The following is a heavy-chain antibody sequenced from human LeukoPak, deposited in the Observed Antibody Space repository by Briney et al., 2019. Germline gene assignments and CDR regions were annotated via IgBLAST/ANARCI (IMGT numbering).Heavy chain of an antibody. D-gene: IGHD3-3*01. V-gene: IGHV3-30-3*01. Sequence: GGSLRLSCAASGFTFSSYAMHWVRQAPGKGLEWVAVISYDGSNKYYADSVKGRFTISRDNSKNTLYLQMNSLRAEGTAVYYCARVELRFLEWLFHFDYWGQGTLVTVSS. CDR2: ISYDGSNK. CDR3: ARVELRFLEWLFHFDY. CDR1: GFTFSSYA. J-gene: IGHJ4*02.